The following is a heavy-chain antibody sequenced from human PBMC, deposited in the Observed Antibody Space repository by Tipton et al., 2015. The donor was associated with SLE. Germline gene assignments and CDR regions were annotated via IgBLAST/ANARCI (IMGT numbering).Heavy chain of an antibody. D-gene: IGHD3-10*01. V-gene: IGHV4-59*11. Sequence: TLSLSCTVSGASISGHYWSWIRQPPGKGLGWIGYISYTGGTKYNPSLKSRITISVDTSKNYFSLRVSAVTPADTAVYYCARRHYSGSGASDYCGLGTLVTVSS. CDR1: GASISGHY. J-gene: IGHJ4*02. CDR3: ARRHYSGSGASDY. CDR2: ISYTGGT.